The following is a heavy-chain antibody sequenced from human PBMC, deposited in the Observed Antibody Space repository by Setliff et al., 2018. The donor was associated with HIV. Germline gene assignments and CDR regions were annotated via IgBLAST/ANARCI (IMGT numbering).Heavy chain of an antibody. CDR2: INPSGGST. J-gene: IGHJ4*02. CDR3: ARDGGDGSGYYYADY. Sequence: GASVKVSCKASGYTFTRYFMHCVRQAPGQGLEWLGMINPSGGSTWYAQKFQGRVTMTRDTSTNTLYMELSSLRSDDTAVFYCARDGGDGSGYYYADYWGQGTLVTVSS. V-gene: IGHV1-46*01. D-gene: IGHD3-22*01. CDR1: GYTFTRYF.